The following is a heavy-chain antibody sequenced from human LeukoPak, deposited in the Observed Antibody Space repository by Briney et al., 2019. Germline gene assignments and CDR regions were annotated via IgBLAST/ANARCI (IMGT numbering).Heavy chain of an antibody. CDR1: GYTFTSYY. V-gene: IGHV1-46*01. Sequence: GASVKVSCKASGYTFTSYYMHWVRQAPGQGLEWMGIINPSGGSTSYAQKFQGRVTMTRDTSTSTVYMELSSLRAEDTAVYYCARDRWNYRFDYWGQGTLVTVSS. D-gene: IGHD1-7*01. CDR3: ARDRWNYRFDY. J-gene: IGHJ4*02. CDR2: INPSGGST.